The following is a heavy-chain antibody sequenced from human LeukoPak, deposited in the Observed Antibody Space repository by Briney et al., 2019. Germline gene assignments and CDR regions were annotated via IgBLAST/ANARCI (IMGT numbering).Heavy chain of an antibody. D-gene: IGHD2-15*01. CDR1: ALTASSIY. Sequence: GGSLRLSCAASALTASSIYMSWVRQAPGKGPEWVSSSDADGRLTYYDDSVKGRFTISRDNSRDTLYLHMDRLRAEDSAVYYCARAISHFVIGVAAYWGQGTQVTVSS. CDR2: SDADGRLT. V-gene: IGHV3-53*01. J-gene: IGHJ4*02. CDR3: ARAISHFVIGVAAY.